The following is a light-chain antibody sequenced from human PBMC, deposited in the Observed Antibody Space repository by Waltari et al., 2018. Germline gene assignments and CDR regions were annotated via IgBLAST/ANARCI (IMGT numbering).Light chain of an antibody. Sequence: QSALTQPRSVSGSPGQSVTISCTGTTSDVGDYNFVSWYQHHPGKAPKPMIYDVTKRPAGVRDRCSGSKSGDTAALTISGLQAEDEADYYCCAYAGRYNLVFGGGTMLTVL. J-gene: IGLJ2*01. CDR2: DVT. CDR1: TSDVGDYNF. V-gene: IGLV2-11*01. CDR3: CAYAGRYNLV.